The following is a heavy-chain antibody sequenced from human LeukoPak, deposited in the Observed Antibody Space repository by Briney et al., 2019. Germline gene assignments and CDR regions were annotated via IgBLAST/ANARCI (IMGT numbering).Heavy chain of an antibody. J-gene: IGHJ4*02. CDR2: ISGSGCST. CDR3: AKGSSGTAMVAYYFDY. D-gene: IGHD5-18*01. V-gene: IGHV3-23*01. CDR1: GFTFSSYA. Sequence: PGGALRLSCAASGFTFSSYAMSWVRQAPGKGLEWVSAISGSGCSTYYADSVKGRFSISRDNSKNTLYLQMNSLRAEDTAVYYCAKGSSGTAMVAYYFDYWGQGTLVTVSS.